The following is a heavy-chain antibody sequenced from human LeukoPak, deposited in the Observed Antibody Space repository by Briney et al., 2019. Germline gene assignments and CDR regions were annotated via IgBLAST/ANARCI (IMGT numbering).Heavy chain of an antibody. V-gene: IGHV4-59*08. CDR2: VYYRGNT. CDR1: ADSISSYY. D-gene: IGHD6-19*01. J-gene: IGHJ5*02. Sequence: SETQSLTCSVSADSISSYYWSWIRQPPGKGLEWIGYVYYRGNTKYNPSLKSRVTIEVDTSKSQFSLNLTSVTAADTAVYYCARHVRGSVASPWFDPWGQGALVTVSS. CDR3: ARHVRGSVASPWFDP.